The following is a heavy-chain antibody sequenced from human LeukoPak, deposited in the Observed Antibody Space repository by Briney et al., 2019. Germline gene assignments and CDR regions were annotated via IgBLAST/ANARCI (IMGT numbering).Heavy chain of an antibody. J-gene: IGHJ3*02. CDR3: ARDYGDYVSAFDI. D-gene: IGHD4-17*01. Sequence: SETLSLTCTVSGGSISSSSYYWGWIRQPPGKGLEWIGSIYYSGSTYYNPSLKSRVTISVDTSKNQFSLKLSSVTAADTAVYYCARDYGDYVSAFDIWGQGTMVTVSS. CDR1: GGSISSSSYY. CDR2: IYYSGST. V-gene: IGHV4-39*07.